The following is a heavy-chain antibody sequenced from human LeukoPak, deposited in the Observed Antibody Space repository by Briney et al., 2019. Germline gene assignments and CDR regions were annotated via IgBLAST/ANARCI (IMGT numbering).Heavy chain of an antibody. CDR1: GFTFSSYS. V-gene: IGHV3-21*01. J-gene: IGHJ4*02. D-gene: IGHD2-15*01. Sequence: GGSLRLSCAASGFTFSSYSMNWVRQAPGKGLEWVSSISSSSSYIYYADSVKGRFTISRDNAKNSLYLQMNSLRAEDTAVYYCARDRQIYMTPRRGYFDYWGQGTLVTVSS. CDR3: ARDRQIYMTPRRGYFDY. CDR2: ISSSSSYI.